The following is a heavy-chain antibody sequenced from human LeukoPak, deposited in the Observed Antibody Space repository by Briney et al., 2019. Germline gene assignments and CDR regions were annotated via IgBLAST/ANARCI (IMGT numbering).Heavy chain of an antibody. J-gene: IGHJ4*02. Sequence: PSETLSLTCTVSGHSISSGYYWGWIRPSPGKGLEWIGTIYHSGSTYYNPSLKSRVTISVDTSKNQFSLNLTSVTAADTAVYYCARASDYYQSHYFDYWGQGTLVTVSS. CDR3: ARASDYYQSHYFDY. V-gene: IGHV4-38-2*02. D-gene: IGHD4-17*01. CDR1: GHSISSGYY. CDR2: IYHSGST.